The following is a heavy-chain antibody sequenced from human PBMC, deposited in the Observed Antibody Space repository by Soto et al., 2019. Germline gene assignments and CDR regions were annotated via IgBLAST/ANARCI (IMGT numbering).Heavy chain of an antibody. CDR1: GFTFSSYG. CDR2: ISYDGSNK. V-gene: IGHV3-30*18. Sequence: QVQLVESGGGVVQPGRSLRLSCAASGFTFSSYGMHWVRQAPGKGLEWVAVISYDGSNKYYADSVKGRFTVSRDNSKNTLYLQMNSLRAEDTAVYYCAKEKGYCSGGSCKRVYGMDVWGQGTTVTVSS. D-gene: IGHD2-15*01. CDR3: AKEKGYCSGGSCKRVYGMDV. J-gene: IGHJ6*02.